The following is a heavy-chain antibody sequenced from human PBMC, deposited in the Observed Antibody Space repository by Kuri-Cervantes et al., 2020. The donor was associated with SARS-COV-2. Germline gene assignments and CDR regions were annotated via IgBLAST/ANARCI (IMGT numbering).Heavy chain of an antibody. CDR3: AWRGSTGALDY. J-gene: IGHJ4*02. D-gene: IGHD5/OR15-5a*01. Sequence: SETLSLTCTVSGDSITSSTYYWGWIRQSPEKGLEWIGSVHSTGKTYYNPSLESRVIISVDTSRNQFSLKLSSVTAADTAVYYCAWRGSTGALDYWGQGTLVTVSS. CDR2: VHSTGKT. V-gene: IGHV4-39*01. CDR1: GDSITSSTYY.